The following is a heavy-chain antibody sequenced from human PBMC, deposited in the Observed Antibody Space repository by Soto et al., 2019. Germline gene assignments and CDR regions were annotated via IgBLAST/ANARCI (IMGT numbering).Heavy chain of an antibody. J-gene: IGHJ5*02. CDR2: IIPVFGTA. V-gene: IGHV1-69*13. CDR3: ARLDVRFGGGVS. Sequence: SVKVSCKASGGTFSSYAISWVRQAPGQGLEWMGGIIPVFGTANYAQKFQGRVTITADESTSTAYMELSSLRSEDTAVYYCARLDVRFGGGVSWGQGTLVTVSS. CDR1: GGTFSSYA. D-gene: IGHD3-16*01.